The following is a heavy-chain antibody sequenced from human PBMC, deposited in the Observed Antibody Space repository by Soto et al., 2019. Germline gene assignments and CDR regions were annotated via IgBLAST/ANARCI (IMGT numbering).Heavy chain of an antibody. J-gene: IGHJ4*02. Sequence: SETLSLTCTVSGGSINSGGYYWSWIRQHPGKGLEWIGYIYYSGSTYYNPSLKSRVTISVDTSKNQFSLKLSSVTAADTAVYYCARGDIVVVPVSYWGQGTLVTVSS. D-gene: IGHD2-2*01. CDR1: GGSINSGGYY. CDR2: IYYSGST. CDR3: ARGDIVVVPVSY. V-gene: IGHV4-31*03.